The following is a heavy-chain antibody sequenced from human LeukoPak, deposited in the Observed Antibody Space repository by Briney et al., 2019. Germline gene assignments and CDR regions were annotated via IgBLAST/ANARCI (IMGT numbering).Heavy chain of an antibody. CDR3: ARGLKGLDSGNFDY. CDR1: GGSFSGYY. CDR2: INHSGST. J-gene: IGHJ4*02. Sequence: SETLSLTCAVYGGSFSGYYWSWIRQPPGKGLEWIGEINHSGSTNYNPSLESRVTISVDTSKNQFSLKLSSVTAADTAVYYCARGLKGLDSGNFDYWGQGTLVTVSS. D-gene: IGHD2-15*01. V-gene: IGHV4-34*01.